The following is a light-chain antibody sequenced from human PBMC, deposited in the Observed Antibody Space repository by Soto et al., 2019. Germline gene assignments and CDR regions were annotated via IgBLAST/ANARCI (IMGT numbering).Light chain of an antibody. CDR2: DIS. Sequence: EIVLTQSPGTLSLSPWERATVWCRSSQSVSSSSLAWYQQKRGQPPRLLIYDISTRATGVPARFSGSGSGTEFTLTISGLQSEDFALYFCQQYNNWPFSFGQGTRLEIK. CDR3: QQYNNWPFS. V-gene: IGKV3-15*01. J-gene: IGKJ5*01. CDR1: QSVSSS.